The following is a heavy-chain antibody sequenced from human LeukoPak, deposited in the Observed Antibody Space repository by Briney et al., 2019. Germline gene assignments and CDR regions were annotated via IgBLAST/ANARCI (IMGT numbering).Heavy chain of an antibody. J-gene: IGHJ6*03. CDR1: GGSFSGYY. CDR3: VRVGQLVYYYYYYMDV. Sequence: SETLSLTCAVYGGSFSGYYWSWIRQPPGKGLEWIGEINHSGSTNYNPSLKSRVTISVDTSKNQFSLKLSSVTAADTAVYYCVRVGQLVYYYYYYMDVWGKGTTVTVSS. D-gene: IGHD5-18*01. CDR2: INHSGST. V-gene: IGHV4-34*01.